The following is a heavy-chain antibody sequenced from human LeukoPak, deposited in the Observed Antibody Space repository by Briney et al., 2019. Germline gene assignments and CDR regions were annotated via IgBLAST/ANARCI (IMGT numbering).Heavy chain of an antibody. CDR1: GGTFSRYA. V-gene: IGHV1-69*05. CDR3: ARSRGSCYSCGDY. CDR2: IIPIFGTA. J-gene: IGHJ4*02. D-gene: IGHD2-15*01. Sequence: SVKVSCKASGGTFSRYAINWVRQAPGQGLEWMGGIIPIFGTANYAQKFQGRVTITTDESTSTAYMELSSLRSEDTAVYYCARSRGSCYSCGDYWGQGTLVTVSS.